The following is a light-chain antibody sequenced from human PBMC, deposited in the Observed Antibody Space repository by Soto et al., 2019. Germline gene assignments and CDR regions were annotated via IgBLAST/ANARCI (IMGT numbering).Light chain of an antibody. CDR2: GAS. CDR1: QSISTN. Sequence: EIVMTQSPVTLSVSPGERATLSCRASQSISTNLAWYQQKPGQAPRPIIYGASTRATGIPARFSGSGSATEFTVTISSLQSEDFAVYYCQQYHDWHTFGQGTKLEIK. J-gene: IGKJ2*01. CDR3: QQYHDWHT. V-gene: IGKV3-15*01.